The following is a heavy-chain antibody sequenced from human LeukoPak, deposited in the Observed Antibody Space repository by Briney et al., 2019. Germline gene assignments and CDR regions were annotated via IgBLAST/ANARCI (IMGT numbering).Heavy chain of an antibody. CDR2: IRSKADSYTT. CDR1: GFTFSSYS. V-gene: IGHV3-73*01. CDR3: RAAVAGDYFDL. J-gene: IGHJ2*01. D-gene: IGHD6-19*01. Sequence: GGSLRLSCAASGFTFSSYSMNWVRQAPGKGLEWLGRIRSKADSYTTAYAASVKGRFSVSRDDSKNTAYLQMNSLKTEDTAVYYCRAAVAGDYFDLWGRGTLVTVSS.